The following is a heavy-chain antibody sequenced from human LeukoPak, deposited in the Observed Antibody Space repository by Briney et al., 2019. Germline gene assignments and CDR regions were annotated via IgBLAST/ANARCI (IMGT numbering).Heavy chain of an antibody. J-gene: IGHJ6*02. Sequence: SQTLSLTCAISGDSVSRNSAAWNWIRQTPSRGLEWLGRTYYRSKWYNDYAESVKSRIIINPDTSKNQFSLQLNSVTPEDTAVYYCVRCRGLAGGRRRVYDYYALDVWGQGTTVTVSS. CDR2: TYYRSKWYN. CDR1: GDSVSRNSAA. CDR3: VRCRGLAGGRRRVYDYYALDV. V-gene: IGHV6-1*01. D-gene: IGHD6-6*01.